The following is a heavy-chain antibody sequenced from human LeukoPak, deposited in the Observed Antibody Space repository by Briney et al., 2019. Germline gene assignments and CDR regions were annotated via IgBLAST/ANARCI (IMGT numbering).Heavy chain of an antibody. CDR2: IYHSGST. J-gene: IGHJ4*02. Sequence: PSETLSLTCTVSGGSIRSSYYYWGWIRQPPGKGLEWIGYIYHSGSTNYNPSLKSRVTISVDTSKTQISLKLRAVTAADTAVYYCARSRVWSDYWGYFDYWGQGTLVTVSS. V-gene: IGHV4-61*05. D-gene: IGHD3-3*01. CDR1: GGSIRSSYYY. CDR3: ARSRVWSDYWGYFDY.